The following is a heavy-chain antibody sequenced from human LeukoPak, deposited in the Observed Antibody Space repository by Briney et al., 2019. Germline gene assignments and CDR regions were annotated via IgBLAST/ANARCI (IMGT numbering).Heavy chain of an antibody. CDR3: ARPRQGDYYFDY. Sequence: SETLSLTCTVSGGSISSNSYYWGWIRQPPGKGLEWIGSIYYSGNTYYNPSLKSRVTISVDTSKNQFSLKLSSVTAADTAVYYCARPRQGDYYFDYWGQGTLVTVSS. CDR2: IYYSGNT. V-gene: IGHV4-39*01. CDR1: GGSISSNSYY. D-gene: IGHD2-21*02. J-gene: IGHJ4*02.